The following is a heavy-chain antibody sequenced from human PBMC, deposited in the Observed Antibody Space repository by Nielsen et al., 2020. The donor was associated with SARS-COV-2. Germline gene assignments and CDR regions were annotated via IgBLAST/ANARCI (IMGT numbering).Heavy chain of an antibody. V-gene: IGHV3-9*01. J-gene: IGHJ4*02. CDR3: IKGRGYSYGPFDS. Sequence: GGSLRLSCAASGFTFSSTWMHWVRQDPGRGLEWVSGIRWSSGRIGYADSVKGRFTISRDKAKNSLYLQMTSLRAEDTALYYCIKGRGYSYGPFDSWGQGTLVTVSS. CDR2: IRWSSGRI. CDR1: GFTFSSTW. D-gene: IGHD3-10*01.